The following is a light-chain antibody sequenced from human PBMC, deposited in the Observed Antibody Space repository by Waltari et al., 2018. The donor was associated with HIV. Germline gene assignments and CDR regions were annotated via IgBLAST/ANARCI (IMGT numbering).Light chain of an antibody. J-gene: IGKJ1*01. CDR2: QAS. Sequence: DIRLTQYPSTLSASAGDRVAITCRAGQNVGAFLTWYQQKPGKPPKLLIFQASILEGGVPSRFSGSVSGSDFTLTINGLQSDDFATYYCHQYASFSGTFGQGTKVEL. CDR1: QNVGAF. CDR3: HQYASFSGT. V-gene: IGKV1-5*03.